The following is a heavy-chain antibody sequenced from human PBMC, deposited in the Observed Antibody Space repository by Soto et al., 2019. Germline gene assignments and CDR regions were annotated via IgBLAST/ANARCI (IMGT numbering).Heavy chain of an antibody. CDR3: ARGMVSSGWFLAY. Sequence: SVKVSCKASGGTFSSYAISWVRQAPGQGLEWMGGIIPIFGTANYAQKFQGRVTITADESTSTAYMELSSLRSEDTAVYYCARGMVSSGWFLAYWGQGTLVTVSS. CDR1: GGTFSSYA. J-gene: IGHJ4*02. V-gene: IGHV1-69*13. D-gene: IGHD6-19*01. CDR2: IIPIFGTA.